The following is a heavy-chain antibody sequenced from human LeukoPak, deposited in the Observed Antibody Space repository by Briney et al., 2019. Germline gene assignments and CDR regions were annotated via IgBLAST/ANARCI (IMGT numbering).Heavy chain of an antibody. CDR1: GGTFSSYA. V-gene: IGHV1-69*05. CDR3: ARGGFWSGYLMHY. Sequence: SVKVSCKASGGTFSSYAISWVRQAPGQGLEWMGGIIPIFGTANYAQKFQGRVTITRNTSISTAYMELSSLRSEDTAVYYCARGGFWSGYLMHYWGQGTLVTVSS. CDR2: IIPIFGTA. J-gene: IGHJ4*02. D-gene: IGHD3-3*01.